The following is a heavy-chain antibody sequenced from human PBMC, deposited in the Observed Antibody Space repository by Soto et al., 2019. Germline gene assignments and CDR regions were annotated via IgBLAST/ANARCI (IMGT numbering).Heavy chain of an antibody. CDR2: ISAYNGNT. J-gene: IGHJ4*02. CDR3: ARDYYDSTYLDY. CDR1: GYTFTSYG. Sequence: EEAYSKASGYTFTSYGLSLLRQAHGQGLEWMGWISAYNGNTNYAQKLQGRVTMPTDTSPSTAYMELRSLGSDDTAVYYCARDYYDSTYLDYWGQGTLVTVSS. V-gene: IGHV1-18*04. D-gene: IGHD3-22*01.